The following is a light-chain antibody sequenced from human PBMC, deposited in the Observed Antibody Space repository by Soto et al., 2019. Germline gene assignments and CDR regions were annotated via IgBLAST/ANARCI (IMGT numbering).Light chain of an antibody. J-gene: IGKJ1*01. Sequence: IVMTQSPATLSVSPGERATLSCRASQSVSSNLAWYQQKPCQAPRLIIYAASTRVTGITARFSGSGSGTEFTLTISSLQSEDFAVYYCQQYNNWRRTFGQGTKVEIK. CDR1: QSVSSN. CDR2: AAS. V-gene: IGKV3-15*01. CDR3: QQYNNWRRT.